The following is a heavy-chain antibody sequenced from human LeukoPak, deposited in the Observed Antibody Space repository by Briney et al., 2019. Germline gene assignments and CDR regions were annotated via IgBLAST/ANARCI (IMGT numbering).Heavy chain of an antibody. CDR3: ARADYGDYAPYFEN. CDR2: IYHSGST. Sequence: SETLSLTCTVSGGSISSSSYYWGWIRQPPGKGLEWIGSIYHSGSTNYNPSLKSRVTISVDKSKNQLSLKLTSVTAADTAVHYCARADYGDYAPYFENWGQGSLVSVSS. D-gene: IGHD4-17*01. V-gene: IGHV4-39*07. J-gene: IGHJ4*02. CDR1: GGSISSSSYY.